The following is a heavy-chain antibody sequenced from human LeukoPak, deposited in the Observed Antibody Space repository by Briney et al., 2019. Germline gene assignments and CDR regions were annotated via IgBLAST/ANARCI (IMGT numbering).Heavy chain of an antibody. J-gene: IGHJ4*02. CDR1: GFTFSSYA. CDR2: ISTSAGDT. V-gene: IGHV3-23*01. CDR3: ARHIVVGTTKSMDS. Sequence: GGSLRLSCAASGFTFSSYAMSWVRQAPGKGLEWVSAISTSAGDTYYTDSVKGRFTISRDNSENTLFLQMNSLRAEDTAVYYCARHIVVGTTKSMDSWGQGTLVTVSS. D-gene: IGHD1-26*01.